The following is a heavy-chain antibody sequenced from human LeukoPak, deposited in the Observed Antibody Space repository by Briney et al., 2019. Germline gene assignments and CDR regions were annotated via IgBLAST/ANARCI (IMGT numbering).Heavy chain of an antibody. CDR2: ISSSGSTI. CDR1: GFTFSSYE. Sequence: GGSLRLSCAASGFTFSSYEMNWVRQAPGKGLEWVSYISSSGSTIYYADSVKGRFTISRDNAKNSLYLQMNSLRAEDTAVYYCARVSISGWQKDYWGQGTLVTVSS. D-gene: IGHD6-19*01. CDR3: ARVSISGWQKDY. V-gene: IGHV3-48*03. J-gene: IGHJ4*02.